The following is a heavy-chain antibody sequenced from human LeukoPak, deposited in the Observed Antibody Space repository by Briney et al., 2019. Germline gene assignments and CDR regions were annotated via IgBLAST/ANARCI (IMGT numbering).Heavy chain of an antibody. V-gene: IGHV3-30-3*01. CDR2: ISYDGSNK. J-gene: IGHJ4*02. CDR1: GFTFSSYA. CDR3: ARDIDRGGSLYYFDY. D-gene: IGHD2-15*01. Sequence: QSGGSLRLSCAASGFTFSSYAMHWVRQAPGKGLEWVAVISYDGSNKYYADSVKGRFTISRDNSKNTLYLQMNSLRAEDTAVYYCARDIDRGGSLYYFDYWGQGTLVTVSS.